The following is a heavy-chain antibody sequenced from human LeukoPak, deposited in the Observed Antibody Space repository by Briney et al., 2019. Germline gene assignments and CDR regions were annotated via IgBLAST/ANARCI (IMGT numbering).Heavy chain of an antibody. D-gene: IGHD1-26*01. CDR2: VHLSEAT. Sequence: PSETLSLTCAVSGGSITTTNWWSWVRQPPGKGLEWIGEVHLSEATNYNLSLESRVSMSIDKSKNHLSLEVTSVTAADTAIYYCTRESGAFSPFGFWGQGTLVTVSS. CDR1: GGSITTTNW. CDR3: TRESGAFSPFGF. J-gene: IGHJ4*02. V-gene: IGHV4-4*02.